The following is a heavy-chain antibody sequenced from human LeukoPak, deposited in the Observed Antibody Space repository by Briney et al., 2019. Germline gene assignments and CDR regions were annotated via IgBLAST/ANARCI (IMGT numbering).Heavy chain of an antibody. CDR2: IYHSGRT. CDR1: GGFISSSNW. V-gene: IGHV4-4*01. Sequence: SGTLSLTCAVFGGFISSSNWWSRVRQPPGKGLEWIGEIYHSGRTNYNPSLKSRVTISVDKSKNQFPLKLTSVTAADTAVYCCARGLVIAVTGWGPWELPPAGHDYWGQGTLVTVSS. J-gene: IGHJ4*02. CDR3: ARGLVIAVTGWGPWELPPAGHDY. D-gene: IGHD6-19*01.